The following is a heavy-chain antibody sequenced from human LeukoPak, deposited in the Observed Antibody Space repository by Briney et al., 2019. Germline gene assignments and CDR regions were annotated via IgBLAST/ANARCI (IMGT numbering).Heavy chain of an antibody. J-gene: IGHJ4*02. CDR3: ARASLLGAFSFDY. V-gene: IGHV1-46*01. Sequence: ASVKVSCKASGYTFTSYCMHWVRQAPGQGLEWMGIINPSGGSTSYAQKFQGRVTMTRDTSTSTVYMELSSLRSEDAAVYYCARASLLGAFSFDYWGQGTLVTVSS. CDR1: GYTFTSYC. CDR2: INPSGGST. D-gene: IGHD2-15*01.